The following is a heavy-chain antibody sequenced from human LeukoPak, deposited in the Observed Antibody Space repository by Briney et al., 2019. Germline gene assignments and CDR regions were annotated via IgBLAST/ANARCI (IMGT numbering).Heavy chain of an antibody. D-gene: IGHD2-2*01. Sequence: GGSLRHSCAASGFIFSSYAMHWVRQAQGKGLEWVAVVSYDRFNKYPADSVKGRFTISRDNSKNTPYLQMTSLRAEDTAVYYCAKGAKPLPASVDYFDYWGQGTLVTVSS. CDR3: AKGAKPLPASVDYFDY. J-gene: IGHJ4*02. CDR1: GFIFSSYA. V-gene: IGHV3-30*18. CDR2: VSYDRFNK.